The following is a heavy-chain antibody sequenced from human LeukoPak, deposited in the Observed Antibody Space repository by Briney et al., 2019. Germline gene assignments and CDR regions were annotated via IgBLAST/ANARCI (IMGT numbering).Heavy chain of an antibody. CDR1: GFTFSSYS. V-gene: IGHV3-21*01. Sequence: GGSLRLSCAASGFTFSSYSMNWVRQAPGKGLEWVSSISSSSSYIYYADSVKGRFTISRDNAKNLLYLQMNSLRADDTAVYYCSRLYCGSTNCGSFDYWGQGTLVTVSS. J-gene: IGHJ4*02. D-gene: IGHD2-2*01. CDR3: SRLYCGSTNCGSFDY. CDR2: ISSSSSYI.